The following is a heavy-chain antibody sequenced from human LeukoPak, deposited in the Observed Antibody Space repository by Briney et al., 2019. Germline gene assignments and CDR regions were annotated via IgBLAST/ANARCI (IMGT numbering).Heavy chain of an antibody. CDR3: ARDPTSPEYTSRDHYYYYHYLDV. D-gene: IGHD6-13*01. CDR1: GYPFTYFG. CDR2: ISVYNGKT. V-gene: IGHV1-18*01. Sequence: ASVKVSCKASGYPFTYFGIAWGRQPPGQGLEWMGWISVYNGKTNYSKKFQVRVTMTTVKSTSKAYMEMRSLRSDDTALYYCARDPTSPEYTSRDHYYYYHYLDVWGKGTTVTVSS. J-gene: IGHJ6*03.